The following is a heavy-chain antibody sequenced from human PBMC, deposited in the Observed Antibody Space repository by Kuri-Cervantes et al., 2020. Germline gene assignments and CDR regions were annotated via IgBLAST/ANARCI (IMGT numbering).Heavy chain of an antibody. CDR2: ISSSSSYI. Sequence: GESLKISCAASGFSFSSYAMSWVRQAPGKGLEWVSSISSSSSYIYYADSLKGRFTISRDNAKNSLYLQMNTLRAEDTAAYYCARAHYYYDSSGYFHWGQGTLVTVSS. D-gene: IGHD3-22*01. CDR1: GFSFSSYA. CDR3: ARAHYYYDSSGYFH. V-gene: IGHV3-21*03. J-gene: IGHJ4*02.